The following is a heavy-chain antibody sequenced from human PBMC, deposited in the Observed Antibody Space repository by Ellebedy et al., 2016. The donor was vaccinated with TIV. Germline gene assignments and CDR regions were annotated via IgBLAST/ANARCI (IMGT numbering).Heavy chain of an antibody. Sequence: GESLKISXAASGFTFSGYWISWVRQAPGKGLEWVANIKQDGSEKYYVDSVKGRFTISRDNAKNSLYLQMNSLRAEDTAVYYCARERMVRGVTYSAYHGMDVWGQGTTVTVSS. CDR2: IKQDGSEK. D-gene: IGHD3-10*01. CDR3: ARERMVRGVTYSAYHGMDV. V-gene: IGHV3-7*01. CDR1: GFTFSGYW. J-gene: IGHJ6*02.